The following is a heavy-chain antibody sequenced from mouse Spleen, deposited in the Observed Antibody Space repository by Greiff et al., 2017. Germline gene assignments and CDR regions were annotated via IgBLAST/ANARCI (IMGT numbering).Heavy chain of an antibody. Sequence: VKLMESGPGLVQPSQSLSITCTVSGFSLTSYGVHWVRQSPGKGLEWLGVIWRGGSTDYNAAFMSRLSITKDNSKSQVFFKMNSLQADDTAIYFCAKNRDYDDYWYFDVWGAGTTVTVSS. V-gene: IGHV2-5*01. CDR2: IWRGGST. CDR3: AKNRDYDDYWYFDV. D-gene: IGHD2-4*01. J-gene: IGHJ1*01. CDR1: GFSLTSYG.